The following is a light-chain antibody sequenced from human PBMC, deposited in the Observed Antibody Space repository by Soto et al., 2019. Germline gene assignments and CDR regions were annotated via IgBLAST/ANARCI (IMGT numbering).Light chain of an antibody. J-gene: IGKJ1*01. Sequence: EIVLTQSPGTLSLSPGERATLACRASQSVCSSSLAWYQQKPGQAPRLLIYGASSRATGIPDRFSGSGSGTYFTLTISRLEPEDFADYNCQQYGSPWTIGQGPKVEIK. CDR2: GAS. CDR1: QSVCSSS. CDR3: QQYGSPWT. V-gene: IGKV3-20*01.